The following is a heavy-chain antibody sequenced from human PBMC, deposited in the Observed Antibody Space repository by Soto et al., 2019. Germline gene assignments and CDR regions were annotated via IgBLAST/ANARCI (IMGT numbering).Heavy chain of an antibody. CDR1: RYTFTSYR. V-gene: IGHV1-18*04. D-gene: IGHD3-9*01. J-gene: IGHJ6*02. CDR2: ISAYNGNT. CDR3: ARVFVDYDILEVDYYHGMDV. Sequence: GPSEKVCCKASRYTFTSYRISWVRQTPGQGLECMGWISAYNGNTNYAQKLQGRVTMTTDTSTSTAYMELRSLRSDDTPVYYCARVFVDYDILEVDYYHGMDVWGQGTTVTVSS.